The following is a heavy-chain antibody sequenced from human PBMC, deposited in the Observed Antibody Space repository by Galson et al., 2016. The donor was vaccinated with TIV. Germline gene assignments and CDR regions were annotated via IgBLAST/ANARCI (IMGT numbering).Heavy chain of an antibody. J-gene: IGHJ5*02. Sequence: ETLSLTCTVSGDSISSYYWSWIRQPPGKGLEWIGYQHYTGSNNHNPSLKSRVTMSLDTARNQFFLTLTSVTAADTAVYFCATMYSNGWFEKWGRGTLVTVSS. CDR3: ATMYSNGWFEK. CDR1: GDSISSYY. D-gene: IGHD3-22*01. CDR2: QHYTGSN. V-gene: IGHV4-59*01.